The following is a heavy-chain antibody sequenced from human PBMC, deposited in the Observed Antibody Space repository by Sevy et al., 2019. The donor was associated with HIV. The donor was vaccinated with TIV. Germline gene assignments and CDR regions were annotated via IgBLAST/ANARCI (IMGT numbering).Heavy chain of an antibody. D-gene: IGHD1-26*01. J-gene: IGHJ3*02. V-gene: IGHV3-23*01. CDR1: GFTFSSYA. CDR3: AKDFSGSYYGGTSI. CDR2: ISGSGSST. Sequence: GGSLRLSCAASGFTFSSYAMSWVRQAPGKGLEWVSAISGSGSSTYYADSVKGRFTISRDNSKNTLYLQMNSLRAEDTAVYYCAKDFSGSYYGGTSIWGQGTMVTVSS.